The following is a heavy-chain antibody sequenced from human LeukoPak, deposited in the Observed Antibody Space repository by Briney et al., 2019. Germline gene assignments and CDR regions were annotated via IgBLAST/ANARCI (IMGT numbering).Heavy chain of an antibody. D-gene: IGHD3-16*02. J-gene: IGHJ5*02. CDR3: ARRFWGSYRYAWFDP. Sequence: NPSETLSLTCTVSGGSITSSSYYWGWIRQPPGKGLEWIGEINHSGSTNYNPSLKSRVTISVDTSKNQFSLKLSSVTAADTAVYYCARRFWGSYRYAWFDPWGQGTLVTVSS. V-gene: IGHV4-39*07. CDR2: INHSGST. CDR1: GGSITSSSYY.